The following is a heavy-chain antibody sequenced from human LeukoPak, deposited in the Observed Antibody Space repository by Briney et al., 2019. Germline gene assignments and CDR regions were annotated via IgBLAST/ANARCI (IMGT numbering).Heavy chain of an antibody. CDR3: ARGIVLVPAAMANYYYYMDV. CDR1: GGSISSGDYY. D-gene: IGHD2-2*01. J-gene: IGHJ6*03. CDR2: IYYSGST. V-gene: IGHV4-30-4*08. Sequence: SETLSLTCTVSGGSISSGDYYWSWIRQPPGKGLEWIGYIYYSGSTYYNPSLKSRVTISVDTSKNQFSLKLSSVTAADTAVYYCARGIVLVPAAMANYYYYMDVWGKGTTVTVSS.